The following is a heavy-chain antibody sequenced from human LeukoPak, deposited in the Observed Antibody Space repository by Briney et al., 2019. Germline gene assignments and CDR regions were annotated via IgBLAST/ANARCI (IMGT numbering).Heavy chain of an antibody. CDR3: ASGPGYCSSTSCYTEGFFDY. D-gene: IGHD2-2*02. J-gene: IGHJ4*02. V-gene: IGHV4-34*01. CDR1: GGSFSGYY. CDR2: INHSGST. Sequence: PSETLSLTCAVYGGSFSGYYWSWIRQPPGKGLEWIGEINHSGSTNYNPSLKSRVTISVDTSKNQFSLKLSSVTAADTAVYYCASGPGYCSSTSCYTEGFFDYWGQGTLVTVSS.